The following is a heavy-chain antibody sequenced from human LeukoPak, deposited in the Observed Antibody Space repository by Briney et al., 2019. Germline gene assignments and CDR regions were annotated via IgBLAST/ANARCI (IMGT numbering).Heavy chain of an antibody. CDR2: IYPYSGDT. CDR3: ARDRNSGLSLDI. Sequence: ASVTVSCKASGYTFTGYYIHWVRQAPGQGLEWTGWIYPYSGDTNYAQNFQGRVTMTRDTSISTAYMELSSLKSDDTAVYYCARDRNSGLSLDIWGQGTMLTVSS. CDR1: GYTFTGYY. V-gene: IGHV1-2*02. J-gene: IGHJ3*02. D-gene: IGHD6-6*01.